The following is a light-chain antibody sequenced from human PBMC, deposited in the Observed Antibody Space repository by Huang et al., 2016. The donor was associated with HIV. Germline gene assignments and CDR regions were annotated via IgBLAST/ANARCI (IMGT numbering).Light chain of an antibody. Sequence: DIQMTQSPPSLSASVGDSVTIACRASQNVNTYLNWYQQKPGQAPRLRNFAASRLRSGVPSRFSGSGSGTVFNLTISSLQLEDFATYYCQQRFSTTITFGQGTRLDIK. J-gene: IGKJ5*01. CDR2: AAS. CDR1: QNVNTY. V-gene: IGKV1-39*01. CDR3: QQRFSTTIT.